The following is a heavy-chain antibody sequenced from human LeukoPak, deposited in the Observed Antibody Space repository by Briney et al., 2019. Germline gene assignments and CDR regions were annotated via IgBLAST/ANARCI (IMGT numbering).Heavy chain of an antibody. J-gene: IGHJ4*02. CDR2: ISGSGGRT. Sequence: GGSLRLSCAVSGITLSNYGMSWVRQAPGKGLEWVAGISGSGGRTNYADSVKGRFTVSRDNPENTLYLQMNSLRAEDTAVYFCAKRGVVIRVILVGFHKEANYFDSWGQGALVIVSS. CDR1: GITLSNYG. CDR3: AKRGVVIRVILVGFHKEANYFDS. V-gene: IGHV3-23*01. D-gene: IGHD3-22*01.